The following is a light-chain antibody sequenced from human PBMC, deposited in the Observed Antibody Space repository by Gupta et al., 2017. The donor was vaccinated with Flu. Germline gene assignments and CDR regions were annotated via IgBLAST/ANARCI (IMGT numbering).Light chain of an antibody. V-gene: IGLV3-21*02. J-gene: IGLJ3*02. CDR3: QVWYETTDRPV. Sequence: SSVLHQPPSVSVAPGQTARITGEGDNIVIKSVHWYQQKPGPAPALVVYNDWARPSGIPERFSGSNSGTPATLTIIRVAAGDEADYYCQVWYETTDRPVFGGGTKLIVL. CDR2: NDW. CDR1: NIVIKS.